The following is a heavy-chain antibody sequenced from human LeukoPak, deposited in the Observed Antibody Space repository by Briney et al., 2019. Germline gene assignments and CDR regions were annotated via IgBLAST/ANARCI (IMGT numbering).Heavy chain of an antibody. D-gene: IGHD1/OR15-1a*01. Sequence: PSETLSLTCAVSGASITSHPWNWVRQAPGKGLEWVSVIYSGGSTYYADSVKGRFTISRDNSKNTLYLQMNSLRAEDTAVYYCARGQNIPAWGQGTLVTVSS. CDR2: IYSGGST. CDR1: GASITSHP. J-gene: IGHJ4*02. CDR3: ARGQNIPA. V-gene: IGHV3-53*01.